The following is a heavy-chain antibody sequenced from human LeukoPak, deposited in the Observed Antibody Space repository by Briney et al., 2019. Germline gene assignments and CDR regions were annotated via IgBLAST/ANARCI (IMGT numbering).Heavy chain of an antibody. V-gene: IGHV3-74*01. CDR3: ARSPGMVDY. CDR2: INTDGSRT. J-gene: IGHJ4*02. CDR1: GFTFSNYW. Sequence: PGGSLRLSCAASGFTFSNYWMHWVRQAPGKGLVWVSRINTDGSRTTYADSVRGRFTISRDNAKNTLYLQMNTLRAEDTAVYYCARSPGMVDYWGEGTLVTVSS.